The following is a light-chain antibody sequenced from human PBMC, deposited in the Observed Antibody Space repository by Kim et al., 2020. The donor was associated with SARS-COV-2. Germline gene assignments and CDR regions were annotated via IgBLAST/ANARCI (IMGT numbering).Light chain of an antibody. Sequence: GQSVTISCTGTRSGVGTHNYDSWYQHRPGQAPKLMIFDVRVPPSGVRGLFAGSNAANTASLTVCVLQAEDEADYYCSSYAGKNDVVFGGGTQLTVL. CDR1: RSGVGTHNY. J-gene: IGLJ3*02. CDR3: SSYAGKNDVV. V-gene: IGLV2-8*01. CDR2: DVR.